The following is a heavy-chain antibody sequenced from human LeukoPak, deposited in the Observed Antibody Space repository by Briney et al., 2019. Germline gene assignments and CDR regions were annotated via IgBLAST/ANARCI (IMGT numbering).Heavy chain of an antibody. CDR1: GFTFSSCS. CDR3: ARSKGSYSGRSPFDY. Sequence: PGGSLRLSCAASGFTFSSCSMNWVRQAPGKGLEWVSSISSSSSYIYYADSVKGRFTISRDNAKNSLYLQMNSLRAEDTAVYYCARSKGSYSGRSPFDYWGQGTLVTVSS. V-gene: IGHV3-21*01. CDR2: ISSSSSYI. J-gene: IGHJ4*02. D-gene: IGHD1-26*01.